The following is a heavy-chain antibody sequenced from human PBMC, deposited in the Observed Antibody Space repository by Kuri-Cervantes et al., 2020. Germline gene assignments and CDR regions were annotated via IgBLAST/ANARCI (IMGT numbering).Heavy chain of an antibody. CDR1: GFTFSSYG. CDR3: AREDTVTTGFAFDI. CDR2: IWYDGSNK. Sequence: GGSLRLSCAASGFTFSSYGMHWVRQAPGKGLEWVAVIWYDGSNKYYADSVKGRFTISRDNAKNSLYLQMNSLRAEDTAVYYCAREDTVTTGFAFDIWGQGTMVTVSS. D-gene: IGHD4-17*01. J-gene: IGHJ3*02. V-gene: IGHV3-33*01.